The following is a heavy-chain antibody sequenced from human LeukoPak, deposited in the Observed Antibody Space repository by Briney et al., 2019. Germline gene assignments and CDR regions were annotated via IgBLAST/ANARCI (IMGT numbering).Heavy chain of an antibody. J-gene: IGHJ6*02. Sequence: GGSLRLSCAASRFTFSSYSMSWVRQAPGKGLEWVSYISSSSTTIYYADSVKGRFTISRDNAKNSLYLQMNSLRAEDTAVYYCARGADCSGGTCYYYYGMDVWGQGTTVTVSS. V-gene: IGHV3-48*01. CDR3: ARGADCSGGTCYYYYGMDV. D-gene: IGHD2-15*01. CDR2: ISSSSTTI. CDR1: RFTFSSYS.